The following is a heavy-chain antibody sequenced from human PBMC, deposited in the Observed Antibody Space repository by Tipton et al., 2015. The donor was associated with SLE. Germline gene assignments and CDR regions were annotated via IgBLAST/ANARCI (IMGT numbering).Heavy chain of an antibody. CDR1: GFTFSRHA. CDR2: ISYHGSRK. V-gene: IGHV3-30*04. J-gene: IGHJ3*01. Sequence: SLRLSCAASGFTFSRHAMHWVRQAPGKGLEWVAVISYHGSRKYYADSVKGRFTISRDNSKNTVYLQMNSLRAEDTAVYYCAKPYPRGVYEDAFDVWGQGTKVTVSS. D-gene: IGHD3-10*01. CDR3: AKPYPRGVYEDAFDV.